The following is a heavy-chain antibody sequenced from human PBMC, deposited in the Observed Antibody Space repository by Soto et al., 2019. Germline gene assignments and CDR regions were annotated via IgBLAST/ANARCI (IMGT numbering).Heavy chain of an antibody. CDR3: ARGRDTRSIFDY. J-gene: IGHJ4*02. CDR1: GFSVNIYY. V-gene: IGHV3-53*01. CDR2: IDSAGLT. D-gene: IGHD5-18*01. Sequence: GGSLRLSCAASGFSVNIYYMTWVRQAPGKGLEWVSVIDSAGLTYYADSVKGRFSISRDNSENTLYLHMDSLRAEDTALYYCARGRDTRSIFDYWGQGTLVTVSS.